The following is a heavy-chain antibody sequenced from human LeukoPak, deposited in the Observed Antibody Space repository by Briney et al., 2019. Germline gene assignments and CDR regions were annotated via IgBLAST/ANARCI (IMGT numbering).Heavy chain of an antibody. D-gene: IGHD3-10*01. CDR3: ARDARQELLAGGFDF. CDR2: INYSGNI. V-gene: IGHV4-31*03. J-gene: IGHJ4*02. Sequence: SETLSLTCTVSGGSIRSGGYYWSWIRQHPGKGLEWIGYINYSGNIYYNPSLKSRVIISVDTSKNQFSLKLSSVTAADTAVYYCARDARQELLAGGFDFWGQGALVTVSS. CDR1: GGSIRSGGYY.